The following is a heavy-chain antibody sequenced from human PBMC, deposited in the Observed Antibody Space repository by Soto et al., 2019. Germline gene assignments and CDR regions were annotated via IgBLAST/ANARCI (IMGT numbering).Heavy chain of an antibody. Sequence: VQVQESGPGLVRPSETLSLTCSVSGASVGNNYWSWIRQTPGKGLEWIGCISSAGSTIYNPSLKSRLTISKDMPKNQILLSLTSVTAADTAVYYRARPEKFQDYGYDLWGQGIMVIVS. CDR1: GASVGNNY. CDR3: ARPEKFQDYGYDL. V-gene: IGHV4-59*08. J-gene: IGHJ3*01. CDR2: ISSAGST. D-gene: IGHD2-21*01.